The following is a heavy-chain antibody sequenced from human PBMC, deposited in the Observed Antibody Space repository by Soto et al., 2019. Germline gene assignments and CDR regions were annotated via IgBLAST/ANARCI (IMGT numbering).Heavy chain of an antibody. D-gene: IGHD3-16*01. CDR3: ASSAFGEGNWFDP. Sequence: VQLQEAGPGLVKPSQTLSLTCTVSGDSVNSGAYYWSWVRQHPGKGLEWTGYIYDSGSTYYNPALKSGVTISLDASRNQFSLKLNSVTVADTAVYFCASSAFGEGNWFDPWGQGTLVTVSS. CDR2: IYDSGST. V-gene: IGHV4-31*03. J-gene: IGHJ5*02. CDR1: GDSVNSGAYY.